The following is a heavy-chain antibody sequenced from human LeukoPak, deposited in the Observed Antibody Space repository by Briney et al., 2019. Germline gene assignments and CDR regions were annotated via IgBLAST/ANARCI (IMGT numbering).Heavy chain of an antibody. CDR2: ISSSGSNK. J-gene: IGHJ3*02. CDR1: GFTVSGNY. V-gene: IGHV3-11*04. CDR3: ARDGGTDYGDALDI. Sequence: GGSLRLSCAVSGFTVSGNYMSWIRQAPGKGLEWVSYISSSGSNKYYADSVKGRFTISRDNSKNSLFLQVNSLRVEDTAIYYCARDGGTDYGDALDIWGQGTMVTVSS. D-gene: IGHD4-17*01.